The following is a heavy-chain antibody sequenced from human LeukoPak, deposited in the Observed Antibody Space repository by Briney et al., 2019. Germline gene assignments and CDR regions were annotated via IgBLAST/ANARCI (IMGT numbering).Heavy chain of an antibody. CDR1: GFIFTNAW. D-gene: IGHD3-9*01. J-gene: IGHJ4*02. Sequence: PGGSLRLSCAASGFIFTNAWMSWVRQAPGKGLEWVGRIKSKTDGGTTDYAAPVKGRFTISRDDSKNTLNLQMNSLKTEDTAAYYCTTDYDILTGYHDYWGQGTLVTVSS. CDR3: TTDYDILTGYHDY. CDR2: IKSKTDGGTT. V-gene: IGHV3-15*01.